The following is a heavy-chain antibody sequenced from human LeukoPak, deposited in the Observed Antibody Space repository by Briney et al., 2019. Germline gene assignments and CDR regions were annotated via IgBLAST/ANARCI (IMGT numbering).Heavy chain of an antibody. CDR3: AREGLDYGGTLNWFDP. J-gene: IGHJ5*02. CDR1: GGSISNNNYY. D-gene: IGHD4-23*01. CDR2: IYYSGTT. V-gene: IGHV4-39*07. Sequence: SETLSLTCTVSGGSISNNNYYWGWIRQPPGKGLEWIGSIYYSGTTSYNPSLKSRVTISIDTSKNQFSLKVSSVTVADTAVYYCAREGLDYGGTLNWFDPWGQGTLVTVSS.